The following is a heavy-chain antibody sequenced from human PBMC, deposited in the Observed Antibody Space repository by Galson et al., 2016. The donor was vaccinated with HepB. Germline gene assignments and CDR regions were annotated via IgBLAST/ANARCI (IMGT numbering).Heavy chain of an antibody. V-gene: IGHV5-10-1*01. CDR1: GYMFTTYW. CDR3: AGHGGAYYYHGMDV. D-gene: IGHD2-21*01. CDR2: IDPSDSYT. Sequence: QSGAEVKKPGESLRISCEGSGYMFTTYWISWVRQMPGKGLEWMGRIDPSDSYTNYSPSFQGHVTISTDKSISTAYLQWNSLKASDTAIYYCAGHGGAYYYHGMDVWGQGTTVTVSS. J-gene: IGHJ6*02.